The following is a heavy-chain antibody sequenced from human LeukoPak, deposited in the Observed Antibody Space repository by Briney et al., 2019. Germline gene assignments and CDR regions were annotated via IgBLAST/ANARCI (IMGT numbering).Heavy chain of an antibody. CDR2: INHSGST. CDR1: GGSFSGYY. D-gene: IGHD6-13*01. Sequence: KTSETLSLTCAVYGGSFSGYYWSWIRQPPGKGLEWIGEINHSGSTNYNPSLKSRVTISVDTSKNQFSLKLSSVTAADTAVYYCAREYSSSWEPYFDYWGQGTLVTVSS. CDR3: AREYSSSWEPYFDY. J-gene: IGHJ4*02. V-gene: IGHV4-34*01.